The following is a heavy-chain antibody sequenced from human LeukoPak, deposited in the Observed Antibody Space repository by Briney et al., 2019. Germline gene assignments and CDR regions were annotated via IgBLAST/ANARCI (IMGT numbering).Heavy chain of an antibody. D-gene: IGHD5-24*01. CDR2: IYSGGNM. CDR3: ARMLRDGYNYYFDY. CDR1: GFTVSSNS. J-gene: IGHJ4*02. V-gene: IGHV3-66*01. Sequence: GGSLRLSCAASGFTVSSNSMSWVRQAPGRGLEWVSVIYSGGNMYYAESVKGRFSISRDNSKNTLYLQMNSLRPEDTALYYCARMLRDGYNYYFDYWGQGTLVTVSS.